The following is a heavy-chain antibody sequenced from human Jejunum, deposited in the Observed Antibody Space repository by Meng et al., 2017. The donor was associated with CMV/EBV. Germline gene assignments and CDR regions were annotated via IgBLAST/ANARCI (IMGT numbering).Heavy chain of an antibody. CDR3: ATSSSGFDFWTDY. J-gene: IGHJ4*02. V-gene: IGHV1-2*02. Sequence: ASGYTFTGYDLHWVRQAPGQGTEWMGWINPNSGDTTYPQQFQGRVTMTRDTSISTAYMELSSLRSDDTAVYYCATSSSGFDFWTDYWGQGTLVTVSS. CDR2: INPNSGDT. CDR1: GYTFTGYD. D-gene: IGHD5-12*01.